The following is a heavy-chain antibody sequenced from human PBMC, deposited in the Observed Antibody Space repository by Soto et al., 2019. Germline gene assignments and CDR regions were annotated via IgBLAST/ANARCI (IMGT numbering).Heavy chain of an antibody. D-gene: IGHD4-17*01. J-gene: IGHJ5*02. Sequence: SETLSLTCTVSGGSISSYYWSWIRQPPGKGLEWIGNIYYSGSTNYNPSLKSRVTISVDTSKNQFSLKLSSVTAADTAVYYCAGHDYGDYENWFDPWGQGTLVTVSS. V-gene: IGHV4-59*01. CDR1: GGSISSYY. CDR3: AGHDYGDYENWFDP. CDR2: IYYSGST.